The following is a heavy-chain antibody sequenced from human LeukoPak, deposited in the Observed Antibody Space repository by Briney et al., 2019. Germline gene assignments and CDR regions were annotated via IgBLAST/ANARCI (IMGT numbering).Heavy chain of an antibody. CDR2: INHSGST. CDR1: GGSFSGYY. Sequence: PSETLSLTCAVYGGSFSGYYWSWIRQPPGKGLEWIGEINHSGSTNYNPSLKSRVTISVDTSKNQFSLKLSSVTAADTAVYYCARWFGELLSRNWFDPWGQGTLVTVSS. CDR3: ARWFGELLSRNWFDP. J-gene: IGHJ5*02. V-gene: IGHV4-34*01. D-gene: IGHD3-10*01.